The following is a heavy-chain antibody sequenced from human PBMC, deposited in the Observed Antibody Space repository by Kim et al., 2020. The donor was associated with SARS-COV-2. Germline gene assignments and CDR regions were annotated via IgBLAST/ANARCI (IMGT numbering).Heavy chain of an antibody. CDR2: GSQ. J-gene: IGHJ4*02. V-gene: IGHV3-53*01. CDR3: TRDVFDGYWN. Sequence: GSQYYAASVHGRFAISRDNSKNTLYLQMNSLRAEYTAVYYCTRDVFDGYWNWGQGTLVTVSS. D-gene: IGHD1-1*01.